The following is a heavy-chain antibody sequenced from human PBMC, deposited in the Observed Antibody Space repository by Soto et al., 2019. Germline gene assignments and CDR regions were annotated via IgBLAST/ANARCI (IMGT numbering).Heavy chain of an antibody. Sequence: PSETLSLTCAVYGESFSGYYWTWIRQPPGEGLEWIGEINHSGSTNYNTSLKSRVTISVDTSKNQFSLKLSSVTAADTAVYYCAIGSGAQGGMAVWGQGTTVTVSS. CDR1: GESFSGYY. D-gene: IGHD3-10*01. V-gene: IGHV4-34*01. J-gene: IGHJ6*02. CDR3: AIGSGAQGGMAV. CDR2: INHSGST.